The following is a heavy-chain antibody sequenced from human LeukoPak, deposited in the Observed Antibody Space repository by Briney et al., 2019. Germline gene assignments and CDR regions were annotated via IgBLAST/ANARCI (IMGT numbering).Heavy chain of an antibody. Sequence: ASVKVSCKASGYTFTSYDINWVRQATEQGLEWMGWMNPNSGNTGYAQKFEGRVTMTRNTSISTAYMELSSLRSEDTAVYYCARVKRWGPLRSPFDPWGQGTLVTVSS. CDR2: MNPNSGNT. CDR3: ARVKRWGPLRSPFDP. V-gene: IGHV1-8*01. CDR1: GYTFTSYD. D-gene: IGHD3-16*01. J-gene: IGHJ5*02.